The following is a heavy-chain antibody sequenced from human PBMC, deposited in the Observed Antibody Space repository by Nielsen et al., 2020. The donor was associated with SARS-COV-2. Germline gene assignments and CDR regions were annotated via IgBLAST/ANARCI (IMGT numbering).Heavy chain of an antibody. CDR3: ARSRGSYYGSGYGMDV. Sequence: WVRQAPGQGLEWMGWISAYNGNTNYAQKLQGRVTMTTDTSTSTAYMELRSLRSDDTAVYYCARSRGSYYGSGYGMDVWGHGTTVTVSS. D-gene: IGHD3-10*01. V-gene: IGHV1-18*01. CDR2: ISAYNGNT. J-gene: IGHJ6*02.